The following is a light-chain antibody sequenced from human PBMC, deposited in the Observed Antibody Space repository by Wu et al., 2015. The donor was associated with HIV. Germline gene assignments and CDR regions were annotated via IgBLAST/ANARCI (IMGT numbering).Light chain of an antibody. V-gene: IGKV1-39*01. Sequence: DIQMTQSPSSLPASVGDRVTITCRASESISSYVNWYHQKPGKAPKLLIYATFNLQSGVPSRFSGSGSGTDFTLTISSLQSEDFATYYCQQSYRTPFTFGGGTQVEIK. CDR3: QQSYRTPFT. J-gene: IGKJ4*01. CDR2: ATF. CDR1: ESISSY.